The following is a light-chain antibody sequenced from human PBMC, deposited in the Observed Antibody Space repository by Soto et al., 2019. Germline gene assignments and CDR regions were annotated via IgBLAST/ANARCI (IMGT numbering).Light chain of an antibody. Sequence: EIVLTQSPATLSLSPGERATLSCRASQSVSNYLAWYQQKLGQAPTLLIYDASNRATGVPARFSGSGSETDFTLTISSLEPEDFAVYYCQQRNNWPLFTFGPGTKVDIK. CDR3: QQRNNWPLFT. CDR2: DAS. CDR1: QSVSNY. J-gene: IGKJ3*01. V-gene: IGKV3-11*01.